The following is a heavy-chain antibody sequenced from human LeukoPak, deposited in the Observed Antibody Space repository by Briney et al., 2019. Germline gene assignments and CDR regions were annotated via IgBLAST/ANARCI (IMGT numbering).Heavy chain of an antibody. V-gene: IGHV1-2*02. CDR1: GYTFTCYY. CDR2: INPNSGGT. J-gene: IGHJ6*03. CDR3: ARAGYSSSWYYYYYMDV. Sequence: ASVKVSCKASGYTFTCYYMHWVRQAPGQGLEWMGWINPNSGGTNYAQKFQGRVTMTRDTSISTAYMELSRLRYDDTAVYYCARAGYSSSWYYYYYMDVWGKGTTVTVSS. D-gene: IGHD6-13*01.